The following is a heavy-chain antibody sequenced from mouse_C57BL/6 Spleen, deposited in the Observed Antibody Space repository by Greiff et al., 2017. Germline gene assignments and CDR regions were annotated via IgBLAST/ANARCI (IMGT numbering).Heavy chain of an antibody. CDR1: WFSLTRYG. Sequence: VKLVESGPGLVAPSQSLSITCTVSWFSLTRYGVDWVRQPPGKGLEWLGVIWGGGSTNYNSALMSRLSISQDKSKSQVFLKMNSLQTDDTAMYYCAKRHYYGSSGWYFGVWGTGTTVTVSS. CDR2: IWGGGST. CDR3: AKRHYYGSSGWYFGV. J-gene: IGHJ1*03. V-gene: IGHV2-9*01. D-gene: IGHD1-1*01.